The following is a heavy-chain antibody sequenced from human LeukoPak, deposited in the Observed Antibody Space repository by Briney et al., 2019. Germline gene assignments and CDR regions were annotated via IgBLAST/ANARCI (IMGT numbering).Heavy chain of an antibody. CDR1: GFTFDDCA. D-gene: IGHD3-10*01. CDR3: AKVSVAVGWFGELAFDY. V-gene: IGHV3-9*01. CDR2: ISWNSGSI. J-gene: IGHJ4*02. Sequence: PGGSLRLSCAASGFTFDDCAMHWVRQAPGKGLEWVSGISWNSGSIGYADSVKGRFTISRDNAKNSLYLQMNSLRAEDTALYYCAKVSVAVGWFGELAFDYWGQGTLVTVSS.